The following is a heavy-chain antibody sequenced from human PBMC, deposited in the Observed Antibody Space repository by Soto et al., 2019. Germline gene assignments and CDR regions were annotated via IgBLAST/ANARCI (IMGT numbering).Heavy chain of an antibody. J-gene: IGHJ4*02. D-gene: IGHD3-10*01. CDR1: GGSISRSSYY. CDR3: ARHAGLLWLEEVNRPFGY. Sequence: QLQLQESGPGLVKPSETLSLTCTVSGGSISRSSYYWGWIRQPPGKGLEWIGSVYHSGSTYYNPSRQSGGTASVDTSKIQFSLTLNSVTAADTAVYYCARHAGLLWLEEVNRPFGYWGQGTLVTVSS. V-gene: IGHV4-39*01. CDR2: VYHSGST.